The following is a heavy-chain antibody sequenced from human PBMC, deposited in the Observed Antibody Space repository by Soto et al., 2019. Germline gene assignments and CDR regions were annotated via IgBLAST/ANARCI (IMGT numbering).Heavy chain of an antibody. D-gene: IGHD6-19*01. CDR1: GFTFSRYG. J-gene: IGHJ4*02. Sequence: QVQLVESGGGVVQPGRSQRLSCAASGFTFSRYGMHWVRQAPGKGLEWVAVISYDGSENYYADSVKGRFTISRDNSKNTLYLQMNSLRAEDTAVYYCARDPDIAVAGTSLFDYWGQGTLVTVSS. CDR2: ISYDGSEN. CDR3: ARDPDIAVAGTSLFDY. V-gene: IGHV3-30*03.